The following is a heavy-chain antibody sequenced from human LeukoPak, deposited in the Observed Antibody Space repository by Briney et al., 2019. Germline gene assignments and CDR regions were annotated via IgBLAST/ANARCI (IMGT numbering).Heavy chain of an antibody. Sequence: GGSLRLSCAASGFTFSSYWMSWVRQAPGKGLEWVANIKQDGSETYYVDSVKGRFTISRDNAKNSLYLQMNSLRAEDTAMYYCARDRAAASPKGVDYWGQGTLVTVSS. V-gene: IGHV3-7*01. CDR3: ARDRAAASPKGVDY. CDR2: IKQDGSET. J-gene: IGHJ4*02. D-gene: IGHD2-15*01. CDR1: GFTFSSYW.